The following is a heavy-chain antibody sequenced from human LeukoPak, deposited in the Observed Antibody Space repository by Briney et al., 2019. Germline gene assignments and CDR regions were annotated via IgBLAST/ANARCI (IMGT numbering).Heavy chain of an antibody. D-gene: IGHD3-16*02. V-gene: IGHV3-13*01. CDR2: IGTAGDT. J-gene: IGHJ3*02. CDR3: ARGLGDDYVWGSYRYTDREAFDI. CDR1: GFTFSSYD. Sequence: GGSLRLSCAASGFTFSSYDMHRVRQATGKGLEWVSAIGTAGDTYYPGSVKGRFTISRENAKNSLYLQMNSLRAGDTAVYYCARGLGDDYVWGSYRYTDREAFDIWGQGTMVTVSS.